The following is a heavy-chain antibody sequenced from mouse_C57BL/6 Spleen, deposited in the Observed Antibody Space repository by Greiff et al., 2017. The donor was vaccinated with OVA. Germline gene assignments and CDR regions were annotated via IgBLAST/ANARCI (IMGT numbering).Heavy chain of an antibody. CDR1: GYAFSSYW. V-gene: IGHV1-80*01. CDR3: ARSRAQATMDY. CDR2: IYPGDGDT. J-gene: IGHJ4*01. D-gene: IGHD3-2*02. Sequence: VQLQQSGAELVKPGASVKISCKASGYAFSSYWMNWVKQRPGKGLEWIGQIYPGDGDTNYNGKFKGKATLTADKSSSTAYMQLSSLTSEDSAVYFYARSRAQATMDYWGQGTSVTVSS.